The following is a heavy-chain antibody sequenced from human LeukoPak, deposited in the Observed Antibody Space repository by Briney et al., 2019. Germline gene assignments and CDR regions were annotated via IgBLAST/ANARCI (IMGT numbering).Heavy chain of an antibody. CDR2: MNPNSGNT. V-gene: IGHV1-8*01. J-gene: IGHJ3*02. D-gene: IGHD6-19*01. Sequence: ASVKVSCKASGYTFTSYDINWVRQATGQGLEWMGWMNPNSGNTGYAQKFQGRVTMTRNTSISTAYMELSSLRSEDTAVYYCARVGIAVAGTVTFDIWGQGTMVTVSS. CDR1: GYTFTSYD. CDR3: ARVGIAVAGTVTFDI.